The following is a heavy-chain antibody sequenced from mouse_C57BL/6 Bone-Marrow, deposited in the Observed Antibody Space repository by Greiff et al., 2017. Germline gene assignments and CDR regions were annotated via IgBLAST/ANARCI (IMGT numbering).Heavy chain of an antibody. D-gene: IGHD1-1*01. Sequence: QVQLQQPGAELVKPGASVKLSCKASGYTFTSYWMHWVKQRPGQGLEWIGMIHPNSGSTNYNEKFKSKATLTVDKSSSTAYMQLSSLTSEDSAVYYCARAIYYYGSSPFAYWGQGTLVTVSA. CDR2: IHPNSGST. V-gene: IGHV1-64*01. CDR1: GYTFTSYW. CDR3: ARAIYYYGSSPFAY. J-gene: IGHJ3*01.